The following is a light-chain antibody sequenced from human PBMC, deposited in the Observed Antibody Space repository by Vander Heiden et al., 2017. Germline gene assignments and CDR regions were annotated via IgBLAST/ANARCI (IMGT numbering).Light chain of an antibody. CDR1: RRELGGYNL. J-gene: IGLJ2*01. CDR2: EVT. Sequence: QDALTQPASVSGPPGAAITNSCTGPRRELGGYNLVMNEEVTRRPAGVSSRFGGSKSGNTASLTISGLQAEDEADYSCSSYAGSSTFVVFGGGTKVTVL. V-gene: IGLV2-23*02. CDR3: SSYAGSSTFVV.